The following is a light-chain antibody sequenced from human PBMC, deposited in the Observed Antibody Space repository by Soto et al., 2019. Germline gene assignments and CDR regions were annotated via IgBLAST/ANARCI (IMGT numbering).Light chain of an antibody. CDR1: SSDVGDYNY. CDR3: SSYASSSTWV. V-gene: IGLV2-14*01. Sequence: QSALTQPASVSGSPGQSSTLSCTGTSSDVGDYNYVSWYQQHPGKAPRLIIYEVSYRPSGVSNRFSGSKSGNTASLTISGLQAEDEADSYCSSYASSSTWVFGGGTKLTVL. CDR2: EVS. J-gene: IGLJ3*02.